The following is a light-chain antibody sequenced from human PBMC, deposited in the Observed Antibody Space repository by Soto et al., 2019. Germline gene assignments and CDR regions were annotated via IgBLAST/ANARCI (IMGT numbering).Light chain of an antibody. CDR1: SSNIGAGYD. CDR2: GNS. V-gene: IGLV1-40*01. CDR3: QSYDSSLSGSLV. Sequence: QSVLTQPPSVSGAPGQRVTISCTGRSSNIGAGYDVHWYQQLPGTAPKLLIYGNSNRPSGVPDRLSGSKAGTSASLAITGIQAEDEADYYSQSYDSSLSGSLVFGGGNKVTVL. J-gene: IGLJ2*01.